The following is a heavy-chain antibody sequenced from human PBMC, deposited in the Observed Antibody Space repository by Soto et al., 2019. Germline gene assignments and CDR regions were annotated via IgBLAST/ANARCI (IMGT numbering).Heavy chain of an antibody. CDR3: AKDKVAVALDAFDI. CDR1: GFTFDDYA. Sequence: EVQLVESGGGLVQPGRSLRLSCAASGFTFDDYAMHWVRQAPGKGLEWVSGISWNSGSIGYADSVKGRFTISRDNAKNSLYLQMNSLRAEDTALYYCAKDKVAVALDAFDIWGQGTMVTVSS. D-gene: IGHD6-19*01. J-gene: IGHJ3*02. V-gene: IGHV3-9*01. CDR2: ISWNSGSI.